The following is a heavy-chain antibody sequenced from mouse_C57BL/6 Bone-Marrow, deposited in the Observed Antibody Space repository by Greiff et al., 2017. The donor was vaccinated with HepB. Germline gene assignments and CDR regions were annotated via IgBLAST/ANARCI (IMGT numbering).Heavy chain of an antibody. D-gene: IGHD2-3*01. V-gene: IGHV1-55*01. CDR2: IYPGSGST. CDR1: GYTFTSYW. J-gene: IGHJ2*01. Sequence: QVQLQQPGAELVKPGASVKMSCKASGYTFTSYWITWVKQRPGQGLEWIGDIYPGSGSTNYNEKFKSKATLTVETSSSTAYMQLSSLTSEDSAVYYCARDGYYVLDYWGQGTTLTVSS. CDR3: ARDGYYVLDY.